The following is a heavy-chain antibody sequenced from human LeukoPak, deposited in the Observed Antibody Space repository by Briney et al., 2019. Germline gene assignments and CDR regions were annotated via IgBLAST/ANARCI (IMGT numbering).Heavy chain of an antibody. D-gene: IGHD5-12*01. CDR1: GFTFSDYY. CDR3: ARDGFFVATSFDY. CDR2: ISSSGDTI. Sequence: PGGSLRLSCAASGFTFSDYYMTWIRQAPGKGLEWVSHISSSGDTIYYTDSVKGRFTISRDNAKNSLYLQMNSLRAEDTAVYYCARDGFFVATSFDYWGQGTLVTVSS. V-gene: IGHV3-11*04. J-gene: IGHJ4*02.